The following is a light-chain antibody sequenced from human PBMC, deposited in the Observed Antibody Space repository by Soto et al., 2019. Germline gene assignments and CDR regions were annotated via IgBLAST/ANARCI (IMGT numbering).Light chain of an antibody. CDR1: SSDVGRYNY. CDR2: EVR. J-gene: IGLJ3*02. V-gene: IGLV2-14*01. Sequence: QSALTQPASVSGSPGQSITISCTGTSSDVGRYNYVSWYQQHPGKAPKLMIYEVRNRPSGVSSRFSGSKSGNTASLTISGLQAEDEAEYYCNSYTSSTTRVFGGGTKLTVL. CDR3: NSYTSSTTRV.